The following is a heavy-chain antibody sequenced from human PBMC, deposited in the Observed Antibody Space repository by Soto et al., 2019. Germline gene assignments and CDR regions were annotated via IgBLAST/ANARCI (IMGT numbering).Heavy chain of an antibody. CDR3: RSSTSCYDESCVDV. CDR1: GYSISSGNY. D-gene: IGHD2-2*01. V-gene: IGHV4-38-2*01. J-gene: IGHJ6*02. CDR2: LYHIGST. Sequence: SETLSLTCAVSGYSISSGNYWAWIRQPPGRGLEWIGSLYHIGSTHYNTSLKSRVTISVDTSKNHFSLELRSVTAADTAIYYCRSSTSCYDESCVDVWGQGTMVTVSS.